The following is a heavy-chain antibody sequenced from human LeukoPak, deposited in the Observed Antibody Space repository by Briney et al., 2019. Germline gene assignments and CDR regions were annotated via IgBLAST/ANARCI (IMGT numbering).Heavy chain of an antibody. V-gene: IGHV4-59*12. Sequence: SETLSLTCTVSGGSISSYYWSWIRQPPGKGLEWIGDIYYSGYTNYNPSLKSRVTISVDTSKNQFSLKLSSVTAADTAVYYCAKVRGWLSGGFDYWGQGTLVTVSS. CDR1: GGSISSYY. J-gene: IGHJ4*02. CDR3: AKVRGWLSGGFDY. D-gene: IGHD3-10*01. CDR2: IYYSGYT.